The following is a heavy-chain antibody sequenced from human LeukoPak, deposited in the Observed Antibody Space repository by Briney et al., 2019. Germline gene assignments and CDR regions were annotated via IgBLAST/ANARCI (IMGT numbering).Heavy chain of an antibody. Sequence: SVKVSCKASGGTFSSYAISRVRQAPGQGLEWVGGIIPIFGTANYAQKFQGRVTITTDESTSTAYMELSSLRSEDTAVYYRARDTPGPSAQYYFDYWGQGTLVTVSS. D-gene: IGHD1-14*01. J-gene: IGHJ4*02. CDR3: ARDTPGPSAQYYFDY. CDR1: GGTFSSYA. V-gene: IGHV1-69*05. CDR2: IIPIFGTA.